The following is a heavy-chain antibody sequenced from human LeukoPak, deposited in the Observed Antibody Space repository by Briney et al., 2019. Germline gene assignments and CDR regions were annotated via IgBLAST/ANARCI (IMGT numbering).Heavy chain of an antibody. J-gene: IGHJ3*02. D-gene: IGHD2-15*01. Sequence: GASVKVSCKASGGTFSSYAISWVRQAPGQGLEWMGGIIPIFGTANYAQKFQGRVTITTDEPTSTAYMELSSLRSEDTAVCYCARERGESLRIGNAFDIWGQGTMVTVSS. CDR1: GGTFSSYA. CDR2: IIPIFGTA. CDR3: ARERGESLRIGNAFDI. V-gene: IGHV1-69*05.